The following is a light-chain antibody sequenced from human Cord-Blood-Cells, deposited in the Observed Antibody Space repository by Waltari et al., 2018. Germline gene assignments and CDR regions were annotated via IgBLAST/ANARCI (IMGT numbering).Light chain of an antibody. CDR1: QSVSSN. V-gene: IGKV3-15*01. CDR3: QQYNNWYS. Sequence: EIVMTQSPATLSVSTGARVNLSCRASQSVSSNLAWYQQKPGQAPRLLIYGASTRATGIPARFSGSGSGTEFTLTISSLQSEDFAVYYCQQYNNWYSFGQGTKLEIK. CDR2: GAS. J-gene: IGKJ2*03.